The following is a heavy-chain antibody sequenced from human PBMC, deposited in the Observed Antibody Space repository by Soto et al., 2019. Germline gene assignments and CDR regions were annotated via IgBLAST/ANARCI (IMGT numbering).Heavy chain of an antibody. Sequence: QVQLVESGGGVVQPGRSPRLSCAVSGFSFNSYGMHWVRQAPGKGLEWVAVIWYDGSNKYYVDSVKGRFTISRDNSKNTLYLQMNSLRAEDTAVYYCARDRGSGSYYPFDYWGQGTLVTVSS. CDR2: IWYDGSNK. CDR3: ARDRGSGSYYPFDY. J-gene: IGHJ4*02. CDR1: GFSFNSYG. V-gene: IGHV3-33*01. D-gene: IGHD3-10*01.